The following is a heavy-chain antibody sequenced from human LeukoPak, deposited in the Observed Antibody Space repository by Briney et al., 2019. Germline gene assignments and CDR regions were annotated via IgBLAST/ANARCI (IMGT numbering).Heavy chain of an antibody. V-gene: IGHV1-2*02. CDR2: INPNSGGT. D-gene: IGHD3-3*01. J-gene: IGHJ5*02. Sequence: ASVKVSCKASGYTFTGYYMHWVRQAPGQGLEWMGWINPNSGGTNYAQKFQGRATMTRDTSISTAYMELSRLRSDDTAVYYCARPRSRITIFGVVKIMDWFDPWGQGTLVTVSS. CDR1: GYTFTGYY. CDR3: ARPRSRITIFGVVKIMDWFDP.